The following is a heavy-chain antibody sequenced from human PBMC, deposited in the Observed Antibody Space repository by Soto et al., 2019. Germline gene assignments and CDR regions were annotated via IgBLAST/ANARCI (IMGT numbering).Heavy chain of an antibody. CDR3: AKGQYYDSTGFYSFDY. D-gene: IGHD3-22*01. Sequence: GGSLRLSCGASGFSFSSYAMTWVRQVPGKGLEWVSGIRGSGDTTYYADSVKGRFTISRDNSKNTLYLQMNSLTAEDTAVYYCAKGQYYDSTGFYSFDYGGKGILVTVSS. J-gene: IGHJ4*02. CDR1: GFSFSSYA. CDR2: IRGSGDTT. V-gene: IGHV3-23*01.